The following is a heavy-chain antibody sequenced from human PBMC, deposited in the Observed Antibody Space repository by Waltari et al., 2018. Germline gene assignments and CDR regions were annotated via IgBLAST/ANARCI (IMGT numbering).Heavy chain of an antibody. V-gene: IGHV1-69*08. CDR1: GGTFSSYA. D-gene: IGHD2-21*01. J-gene: IGHJ4*02. CDR3: ARDGGVEVVVGAELDY. CDR2: IIPIFGTA. Sequence: QVQLVQSGAEVKKPGSSVKVSCKASGGTFSSYAISWVRQAPGQGLEWMGRIIPIFGTANYAQKFQGRVTITADKSTSTAYMELSSLRSEDTAVYYCARDGGVEVVVGAELDYWGQGTLVIVSS.